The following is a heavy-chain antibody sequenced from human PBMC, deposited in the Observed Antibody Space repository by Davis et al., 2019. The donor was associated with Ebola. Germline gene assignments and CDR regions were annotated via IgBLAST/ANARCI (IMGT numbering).Heavy chain of an antibody. Sequence: HSQTLSLTCAISGDSMSSNIPAWNWIRQSPSRGLEWLGRTYYNSKWYNDYAASVRSRININPDTPKNQFSLQLKSVTPDDTAVYYCVRGWGQHGMGVWGQGTTVTVSS. J-gene: IGHJ6*02. CDR1: GDSMSSNIPA. CDR2: TYYNSKWYN. V-gene: IGHV6-1*01. CDR3: VRGWGQHGMGV. D-gene: IGHD1-26*01.